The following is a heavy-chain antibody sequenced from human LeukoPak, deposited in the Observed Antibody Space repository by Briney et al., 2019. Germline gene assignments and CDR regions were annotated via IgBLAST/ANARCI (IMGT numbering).Heavy chain of an antibody. CDR3: ARDPLYCRSTSCYGHAEYFQH. J-gene: IGHJ1*01. CDR2: ISAYNGNT. V-gene: IGHV1-18*01. D-gene: IGHD2-2*01. Sequence: ASVKVSCKASGYTFTSYGISWVRQAPGQGLEWMGWISAYNGNTNYAQKLQGRVTMTTDTSTSTAYMELRSLRSDDTAVYYCARDPLYCRSTSCYGHAEYFQHWGQGTLVTVSS. CDR1: GYTFTSYG.